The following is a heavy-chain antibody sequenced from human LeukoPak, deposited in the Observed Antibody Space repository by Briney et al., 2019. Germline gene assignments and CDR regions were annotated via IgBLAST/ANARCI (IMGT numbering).Heavy chain of an antibody. CDR1: GFTFSSYA. CDR3: AKAGPVWFGEPED. Sequence: GGSLRLSCAASGFTFSSYAMSWVRQAPGKGLEWVSAISGSGGSTYYADSVKGRFTISRDNSKNTLSLKMSSLRAEDTAVYYCAKAGPVWFGEPEDWGQGTLVTVSS. J-gene: IGHJ4*02. CDR2: ISGSGGST. D-gene: IGHD3-10*01. V-gene: IGHV3-23*01.